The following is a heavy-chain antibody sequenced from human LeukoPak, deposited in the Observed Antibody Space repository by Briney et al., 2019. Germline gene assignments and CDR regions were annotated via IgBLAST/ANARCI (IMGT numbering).Heavy chain of an antibody. CDR3: ARDEAYSGTYAVT. Sequence: GGSLRLSCAASGFTFSSYSMNWVRQAPGKGLEWGAYISSSIGTIHYADSVKGRFTISRDNAKNFLFLHMDSLRDEDTAVYYCARDEAYSGTYAVTWGQGTLVTVSS. CDR1: GFTFSSYS. D-gene: IGHD1-26*01. CDR2: ISSSIGTI. J-gene: IGHJ5*02. V-gene: IGHV3-48*02.